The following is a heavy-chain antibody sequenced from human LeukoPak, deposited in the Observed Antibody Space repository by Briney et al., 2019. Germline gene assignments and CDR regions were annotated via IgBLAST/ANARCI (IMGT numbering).Heavy chain of an antibody. J-gene: IGHJ4*02. Sequence: GASVKVSCKASGYTFTGYYMHWVRQAPGQGLEWMGWINPNSGGTNYAQKFQGRVTMTRDTSISTAYMELSRLRSDDTAVYYCARRRTDSSGYTRFDYWGQGTLVTVSS. CDR3: ARRRTDSSGYTRFDY. CDR1: GYTFTGYY. V-gene: IGHV1-2*02. D-gene: IGHD3-22*01. CDR2: INPNSGGT.